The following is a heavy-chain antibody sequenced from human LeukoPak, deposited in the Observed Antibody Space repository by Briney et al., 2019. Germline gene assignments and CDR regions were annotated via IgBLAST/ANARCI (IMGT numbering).Heavy chain of an antibody. CDR1: GGSFSGYY. CDR2: INHSGST. V-gene: IGHV4-34*01. Sequence: PSETLSLTCAVYGGSFSGYYWSWIRQPPGKGLEWIGEINHSGSTNYNPSLKSRVTISVGTSKNQFSLKLSSVTAADTAVYYCARGYYDSSGYGRHYWFDPWGQGTLVTVSS. CDR3: ARGYYDSSGYGRHYWFDP. D-gene: IGHD3-22*01. J-gene: IGHJ5*02.